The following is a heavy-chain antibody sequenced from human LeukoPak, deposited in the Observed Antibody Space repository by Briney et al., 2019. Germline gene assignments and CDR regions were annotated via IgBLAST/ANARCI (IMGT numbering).Heavy chain of an antibody. J-gene: IGHJ4*02. CDR3: AKDPALPLLRFFEWSMGSFDY. D-gene: IGHD3-3*01. V-gene: IGHV3-23*01. CDR1: GFTFSSYA. Sequence: GGSLRLSCAASGFTFSSYAMSWVRQAPGKGLEWVSAISDSGGSTYYADSVKGRFTISRDNSKNTLYLQMNSLRAEDTAVYYWAKDPALPLLRFFEWSMGSFDYWGQGTLVTVSP. CDR2: ISDSGGST.